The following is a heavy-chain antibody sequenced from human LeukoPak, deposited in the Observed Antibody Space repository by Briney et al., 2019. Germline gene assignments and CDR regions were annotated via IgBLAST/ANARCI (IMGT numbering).Heavy chain of an antibody. V-gene: IGHV3-30*02. Sequence: GGSLRLSCAASGFTFSSYGMHWVRQAPGKGLEWVAFIRYDGSTRYNAESVKGRFTISRDNSKNTLYLQMNSLRAEDTAVYYCARSAAGWGQGTLVTVSS. CDR3: ARSAAG. CDR2: IRYDGSTR. J-gene: IGHJ4*02. CDR1: GFTFSSYG.